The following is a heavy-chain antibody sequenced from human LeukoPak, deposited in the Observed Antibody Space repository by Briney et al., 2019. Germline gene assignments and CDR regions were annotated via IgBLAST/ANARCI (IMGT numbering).Heavy chain of an antibody. CDR1: GFTFSAYE. CDR3: ATEGLSGYYDSSGYFLFDY. D-gene: IGHD3-22*01. CDR2: ISSSGSTI. Sequence: GGSLRLSCAASGFTFSAYEMNWVRQTPGKGLEWVSYISSSGSTIYYADPVRGRFTISRDNAKNSLYLQMNSLRAEDTAVYYCATEGLSGYYDSSGYFLFDYWGQGTLVTVSS. V-gene: IGHV3-48*03. J-gene: IGHJ4*02.